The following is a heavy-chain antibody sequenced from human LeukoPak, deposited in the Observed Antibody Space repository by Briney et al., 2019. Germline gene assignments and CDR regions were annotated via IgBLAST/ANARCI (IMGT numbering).Heavy chain of an antibody. Sequence: SVKVSCKASGGTFSSYAINWVRQAPGQGLEWVGGIIPIFGTANYAQKFQGRVTITADESTSTAYMELSSLRTEDTAVYYCARVRCSSTSCYTGWIDYWGQGTLVTVSS. J-gene: IGHJ4*02. V-gene: IGHV1-69*13. CDR3: ARVRCSSTSCYTGWIDY. CDR1: GGTFSSYA. D-gene: IGHD2-2*02. CDR2: IIPIFGTA.